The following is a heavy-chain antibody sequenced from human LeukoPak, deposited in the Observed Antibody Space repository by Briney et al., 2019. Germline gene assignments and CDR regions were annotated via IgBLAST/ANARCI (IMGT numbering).Heavy chain of an antibody. V-gene: IGHV3-73*01. D-gene: IGHD3-22*01. Sequence: PGGSLRLSCAASGFTFSGSAIHWVRQASGKGLEWVGRIRSKANNYATAYAASVKGRFTISRDDSKTMAYLQMNSLRAEDTALYYCARVWLGSSGYLDYWGQGTLVTVSS. J-gene: IGHJ4*02. CDR1: GFTFSGSA. CDR2: IRSKANNYAT. CDR3: ARVWLGSSGYLDY.